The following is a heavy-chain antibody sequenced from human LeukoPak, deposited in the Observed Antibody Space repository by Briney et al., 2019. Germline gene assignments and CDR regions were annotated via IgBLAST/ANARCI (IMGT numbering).Heavy chain of an antibody. D-gene: IGHD5-12*01. CDR2: LIGSSGST. Sequence: GGSLRLSCAASGFTSINYAMNWVRQAPGKGLEWVSVLIGSSGSTDYADSVKGRFTISRDTSKNTVFLQMNSLRAEDTAIYYCAKGAYDYIEMGYFDYWGQGSLVTVSS. CDR3: AKGAYDYIEMGYFDY. J-gene: IGHJ4*02. CDR1: GFTSINYA. V-gene: IGHV3-23*01.